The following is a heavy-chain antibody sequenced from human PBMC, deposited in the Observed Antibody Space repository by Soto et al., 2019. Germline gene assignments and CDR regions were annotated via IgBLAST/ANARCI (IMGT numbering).Heavy chain of an antibody. D-gene: IGHD3-9*01. V-gene: IGHV1-18*01. Sequence: QVQLVQSGAEVQKPGASVKVSCKTSGYIFNNFGITWVRQAPGLGLEWLGWIYSKAGTINFAQKFXXRVTMTTDTSTSTAYMELRSLTFDDSAVYFCAGDIDFDIDYWGQGTLVTVS. J-gene: IGHJ4*02. CDR1: GYIFNNFG. CDR3: AGDIDFDIDY. CDR2: IYSKAGTI.